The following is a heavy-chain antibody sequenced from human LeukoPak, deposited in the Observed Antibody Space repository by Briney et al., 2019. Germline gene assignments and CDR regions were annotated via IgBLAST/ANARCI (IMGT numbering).Heavy chain of an antibody. Sequence: SETLSLTCTISGGSITTYYWSWIRQVAGKGLEWIGNIYYSGTTTYNPSLKSRVTMSVDTLRNQFSLQLKSVTAADTAMYYCATDRQQGGSGSYWFDPCGQGILVTVSS. CDR1: GGSITTYY. CDR2: IYYSGTT. D-gene: IGHD3-10*01. V-gene: IGHV4-59*01. J-gene: IGHJ5*02. CDR3: ATDRQQGGSGSYWFDP.